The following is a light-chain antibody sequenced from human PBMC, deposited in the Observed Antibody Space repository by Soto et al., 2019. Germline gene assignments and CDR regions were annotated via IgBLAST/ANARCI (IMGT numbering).Light chain of an antibody. CDR3: SSYAGSNNFDV. J-gene: IGLJ1*01. Sequence: QSALTQPPSASGSPGQSVTISCTGTSSDVGGYNYVSWYQQHPGKAPKLMIYEVFKRPSGVPDRFSGSKSGNTASLTDSGLQAEDEADYYCSSYAGSNNFDVFGTGTKVTVL. CDR1: SSDVGGYNY. CDR2: EVF. V-gene: IGLV2-8*01.